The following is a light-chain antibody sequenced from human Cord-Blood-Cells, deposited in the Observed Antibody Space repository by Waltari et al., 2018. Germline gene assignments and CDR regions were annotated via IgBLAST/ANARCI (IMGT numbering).Light chain of an antibody. Sequence: DIQMTQSPSTLSASVGDRVTITCRASQSISSWLAWYQQKPGKAPKLLIYTASSLESGVPSRFSGSESGTEFTLTISSLQPDDFATYYCQQYNSYSWTFGQGTKVEIK. J-gene: IGKJ1*01. V-gene: IGKV1-5*03. CDR3: QQYNSYSWT. CDR1: QSISSW. CDR2: TAS.